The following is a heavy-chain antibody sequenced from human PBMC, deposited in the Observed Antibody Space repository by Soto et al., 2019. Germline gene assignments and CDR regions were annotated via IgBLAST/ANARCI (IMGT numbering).Heavy chain of an antibody. CDR2: IWYDGSNK. Sequence: GGSLRLSCAASGFTFSSYGMHWVRQAPGKGLEWVAVIWYDGSNKYYADSVKGRFTISRDNSKNTLYLQMNSLRAEDTAVYYCARVGGYSGYDHFDYWGQGTLVTVSS. D-gene: IGHD5-12*01. CDR1: GFTFSSYG. V-gene: IGHV3-33*01. CDR3: ARVGGYSGYDHFDY. J-gene: IGHJ4*02.